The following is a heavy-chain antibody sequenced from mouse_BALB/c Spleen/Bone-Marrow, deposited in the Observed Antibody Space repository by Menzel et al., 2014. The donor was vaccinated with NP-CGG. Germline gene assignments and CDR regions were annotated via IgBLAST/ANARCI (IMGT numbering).Heavy chain of an antibody. J-gene: IGHJ3*01. CDR3: ARDYRYDGFAY. D-gene: IGHD2-14*01. CDR2: INPSTGYT. Sequence: QVHVKQSGAELAKPGASVKMSCKASGYAFTSYWMHWVKQRPGQGLEWIGYINPSTGYTGYNQKFKDKATLTADKSSSTAYMQLSSLTSEDSAVYYCARDYRYDGFAYWGQGTLVTVSA. CDR1: GYAFTSYW. V-gene: IGHV1-7*01.